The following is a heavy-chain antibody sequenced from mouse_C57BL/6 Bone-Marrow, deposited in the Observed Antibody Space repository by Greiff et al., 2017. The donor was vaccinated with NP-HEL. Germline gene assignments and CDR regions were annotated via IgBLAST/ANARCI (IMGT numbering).Heavy chain of an antibody. J-gene: IGHJ3*01. CDR2: IYPGDGDT. V-gene: IGHV1-82*01. D-gene: IGHD2-1*01. CDR3: AAIYYGNHLGFAY. CDR1: GYAFSSSW. Sequence: VQRVESGPELVKPGASVKISCKASGYAFSSSWMNWVKQRPGKGLEWIGRIYPGDGDTNYNGKFKGKATLTADKSSSTAYMQLSSLTSEDSAVYFCAAIYYGNHLGFAYWGQGTLVTVSA.